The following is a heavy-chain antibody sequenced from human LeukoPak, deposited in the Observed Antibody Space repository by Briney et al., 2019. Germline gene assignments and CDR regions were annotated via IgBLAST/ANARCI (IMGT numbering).Heavy chain of an antibody. CDR3: ARDCSYKAVAGMGGDAFDI. Sequence: GGSLRLSCAASGFTFRGTAMSWVRQAPGKGLEWVSAISGTGVSTYYVDSVKGRFTISRDNSKNTLYLHMNSLRAEDTAVYYCARDCSYKAVAGMGGDAFDIWGQGTMVTVPS. D-gene: IGHD6-19*01. J-gene: IGHJ3*02. V-gene: IGHV3-23*01. CDR2: ISGTGVST. CDR1: GFTFRGTA.